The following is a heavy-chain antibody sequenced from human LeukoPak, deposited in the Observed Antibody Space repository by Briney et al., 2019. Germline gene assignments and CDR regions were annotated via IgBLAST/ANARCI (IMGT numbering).Heavy chain of an antibody. CDR3: ARVTVDTAMETNY. Sequence: SETLSLTCTVSGGSISSGDYYWRWIRQPPGKGLEWIGYIYYSGSTYYNPSLKSRVTISVDTSKNQFSLKLSSVTAADTAVYYCARVTVDTAMETNYWGQGTLVTVSS. CDR2: IYYSGST. J-gene: IGHJ4*02. CDR1: GGSISSGDYY. V-gene: IGHV4-30-4*08. D-gene: IGHD5-18*01.